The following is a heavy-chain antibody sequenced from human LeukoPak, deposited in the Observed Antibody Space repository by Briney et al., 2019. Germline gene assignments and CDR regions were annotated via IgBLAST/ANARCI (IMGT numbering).Heavy chain of an antibody. Sequence: PSGGSLRLFCAASGFTFSSYEMNWVRQAPGKGLEWVSYISSSGSTIYYADSVKGRFTISRDNAKNSLYLKMSSLRAEDTAVYYCARAPGQGIAVAGTGVWGQGTLVTVSS. V-gene: IGHV3-48*03. J-gene: IGHJ4*02. CDR3: ARAPGQGIAVAGTGV. D-gene: IGHD6-19*01. CDR1: GFTFSSYE. CDR2: ISSSGSTI.